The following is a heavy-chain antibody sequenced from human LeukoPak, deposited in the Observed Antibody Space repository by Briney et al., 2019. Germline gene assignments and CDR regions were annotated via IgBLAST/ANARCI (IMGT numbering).Heavy chain of an antibody. CDR3: TRDRRADGSIFDY. D-gene: IGHD2-15*01. J-gene: IGHJ4*02. CDR1: GDSISSYY. V-gene: IGHV4-59*01. Sequence: SETLSLTCSVSGDSISSYYWSWIRQPPGKGLEWIGNIYYSGSPNYNPSLKSRVTISLDTSENQFSLRLSSVTAADTAVYYCTRDRRADGSIFDYWGQGTLVTVSS. CDR2: IYYSGSP.